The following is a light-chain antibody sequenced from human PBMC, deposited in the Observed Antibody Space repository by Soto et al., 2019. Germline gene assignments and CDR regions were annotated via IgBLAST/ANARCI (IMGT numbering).Light chain of an antibody. J-gene: IGKJ2*01. CDR2: GAS. Sequence: EIVMTQSPATLSVSPGERATLSCRASQSVSSDLAWYHQKPGQAPRLLIYGASTRATGIPARFSGSGSGTEFTLTISSLQSEDFAVYFCQQYQNWPPMYAFGQGTKLQIK. V-gene: IGKV3-15*01. CDR3: QQYQNWPPMYA. CDR1: QSVSSD.